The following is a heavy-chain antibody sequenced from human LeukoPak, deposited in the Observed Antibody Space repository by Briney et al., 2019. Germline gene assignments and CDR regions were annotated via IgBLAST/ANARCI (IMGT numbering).Heavy chain of an antibody. CDR1: RFTFSNAW. D-gene: IGHD4-17*01. J-gene: IGHJ4*02. CDR2: IKSETDGGTT. CDR3: TTGGTVTFDY. Sequence: NPGGSLRLSCAASRFTFSNAWMSWVRQAPGKGLEWVGRIKSETDGGTTDYAAPVKGRFTISRDDSKNTLYLQMNSLRTEDTAVYYCTTGGTVTFDYWGQGTLVTVSS. V-gene: IGHV3-15*01.